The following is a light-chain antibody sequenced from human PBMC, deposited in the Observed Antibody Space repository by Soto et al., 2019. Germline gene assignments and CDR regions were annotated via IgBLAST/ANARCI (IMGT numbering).Light chain of an antibody. V-gene: IGKV3-15*01. CDR1: QSVSSN. Sequence: EIVMTQSPATLSVSPGERATFSCWASQSVSSNLAWYQQKPGQAPRLLIYDASTRATGIPARFSGSGSGTEFTLTISSLQSEDFAVYYCQQYNNWLTFGQGTKVDIK. J-gene: IGKJ1*01. CDR2: DAS. CDR3: QQYNNWLT.